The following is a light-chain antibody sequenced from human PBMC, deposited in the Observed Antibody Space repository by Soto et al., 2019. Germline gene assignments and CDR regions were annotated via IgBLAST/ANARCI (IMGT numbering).Light chain of an antibody. V-gene: IGKV1-39*01. J-gene: IGKJ2*01. CDR2: AAS. CDR1: QSISSY. CDR3: QQYNDSFPYT. Sequence: DIQMTQSPSSLSASVGDRVTITCRASQSISSYLNWYQQKPGKAPKLLTYAASSLQSGVPSRFSGSGSGTDFTLTISSLQPEDFATYYCQQYNDSFPYTFGQGTKVDIK.